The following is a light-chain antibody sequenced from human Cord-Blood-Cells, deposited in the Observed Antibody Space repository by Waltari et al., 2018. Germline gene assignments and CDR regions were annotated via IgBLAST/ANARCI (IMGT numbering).Light chain of an antibody. CDR3: QQEYSYACT. CDR1: QGISSY. V-gene: IGKV1-8*01. J-gene: IGKJ3*01. Sequence: AIRMTQSPSSFSASTGDRVTITCRASQGISSYLAWYQQKPGKAPKLLIYAASTLQSGVPSRFSGSGSGTDFTLTISCLQSEDFATYYCQQEYSYACTFGPGTKVDIK. CDR2: AAS.